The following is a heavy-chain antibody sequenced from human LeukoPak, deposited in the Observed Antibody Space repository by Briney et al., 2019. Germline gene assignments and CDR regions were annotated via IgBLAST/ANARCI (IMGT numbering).Heavy chain of an antibody. V-gene: IGHV3-21*04. D-gene: IGHD3-3*01. Sequence: GGSLRLSCAASGFTFSTYSMNWVRQAPGKGLEWLSFIRHDSSDIYYADSVKGRFTISRDNTKNSLYLQMNSLRVEDTAVFYCARDQYDTWSRRGNFDSWGQGTLVIVSS. CDR1: GFTFSTYS. CDR2: IRHDSSDI. CDR3: ARDQYDTWSRRGNFDS. J-gene: IGHJ4*02.